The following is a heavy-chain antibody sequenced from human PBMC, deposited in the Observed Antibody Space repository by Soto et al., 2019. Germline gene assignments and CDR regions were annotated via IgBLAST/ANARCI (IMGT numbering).Heavy chain of an antibody. CDR3: ARVSGDIVVVPAATFDY. V-gene: IGHV4-59*01. Sequence: SETLSLTCTVSGDSITSYPWSWIRQPPGKGLEWIGYIYSSGRTNYNPSLRSRVTTSADTSKNQFSLRLSSVTAADTAVYYCARVSGDIVVVPAATFDYWGQGTLVTVSS. D-gene: IGHD2-2*01. J-gene: IGHJ4*02. CDR2: IYSSGRT. CDR1: GDSITSYP.